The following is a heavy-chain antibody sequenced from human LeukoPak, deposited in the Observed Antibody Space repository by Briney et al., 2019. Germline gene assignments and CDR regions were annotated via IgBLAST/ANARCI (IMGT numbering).Heavy chain of an antibody. D-gene: IGHD4-17*01. CDR3: ARSTYGDQRYFDY. J-gene: IGHJ4*02. CDR1: GSTFSSYS. CDR2: ISSSSSYI. Sequence: PGGSLRLSCAASGSTFSSYSMNWVRQAPGKGLEWVSSISSSSSYIYYADSVKGRFTISRDNAKNSLYLQMNSLRAEDTAVYYCARSTYGDQRYFDYWGQGTPVTVSS. V-gene: IGHV3-21*01.